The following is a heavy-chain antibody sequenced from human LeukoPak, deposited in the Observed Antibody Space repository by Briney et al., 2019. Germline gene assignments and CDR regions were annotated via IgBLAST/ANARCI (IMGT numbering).Heavy chain of an antibody. CDR1: GGSISSGSYY. V-gene: IGHV4-61*02. CDR2: IYTSGST. Sequence: SQTLSLTCTVSGGSISSGSYYWSWIRQPAGKGLEWIGRIYTSGSTNYNPSLKSRVTISVDTSKNQFSLKLSSVTAADTAVYYCARELPGTLYFDYWGQGTLVTVSS. CDR3: ARELPGTLYFDY. J-gene: IGHJ4*02.